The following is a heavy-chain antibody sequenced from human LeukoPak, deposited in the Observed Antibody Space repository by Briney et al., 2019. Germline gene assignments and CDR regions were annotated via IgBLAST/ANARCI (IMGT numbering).Heavy chain of an antibody. J-gene: IGHJ4*02. CDR2: IRSKANSYAT. V-gene: IGHV3-73*01. D-gene: IGHD3-22*01. CDR3: TRHGNGSGYYVDY. Sequence: PGGSLKLSCAASGFTFSGSAMHWVRQASGKGLEWVGRIRSKANSYATAYAASVKGRFTISRDDSKNTAYLQMNSLKTEDTAVYYCTRHGNGSGYYVDYWGQGTLVTVSS. CDR1: GFTFSGSA.